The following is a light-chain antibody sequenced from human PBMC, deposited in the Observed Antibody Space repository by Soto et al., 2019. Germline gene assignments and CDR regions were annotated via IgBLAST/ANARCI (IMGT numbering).Light chain of an antibody. Sequence: VVLTQSPLSLSVTLGQPASISCGSCLSLVHSDGNIYLIWFQQRPGQSPRRLIYQVSNRDSGVPDRFSGSGSVTDFTLKISRVEAEDVGVYYCLQDTHWPHTFGQGTKVDIK. J-gene: IGKJ2*01. CDR2: QVS. V-gene: IGKV2-30*02. CDR3: LQDTHWPHT. CDR1: LSLVHSDGNIY.